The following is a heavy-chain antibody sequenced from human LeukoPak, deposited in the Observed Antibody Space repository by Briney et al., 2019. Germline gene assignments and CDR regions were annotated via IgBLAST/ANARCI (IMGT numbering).Heavy chain of an antibody. CDR1: GYTFTSYD. CDR3: ARSRGYCSSTSCYLNWFDP. V-gene: IGHV1-8*01. D-gene: IGHD2-2*01. J-gene: IGHJ5*02. CDR2: MNPNSGNT. Sequence: ASVKVSCKASGYTFTSYDINWVRQATGQGLGWMGWMNPNSGNTGYAQKFQGRVTMTRNTSISTAYMELSSLRSEDTAVYYCARSRGYCSSTSCYLNWFDPWGQGTLVTVSS.